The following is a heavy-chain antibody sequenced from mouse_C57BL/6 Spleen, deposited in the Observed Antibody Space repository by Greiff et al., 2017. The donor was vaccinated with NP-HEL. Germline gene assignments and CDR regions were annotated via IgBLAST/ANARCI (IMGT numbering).Heavy chain of an antibody. CDR2: IYPGDGDT. Sequence: QVQLQQSGPELVKPGASVKISCKASGYAFSSSWMNWVKQRPGKGLEWIGRIYPGDGDTNYNGKFKGKATLTADKSSSTAYMQLSSLTSEDSAVYFCAHYYYDYDGFAYWGQGTLVTVSA. CDR1: GYAFSSSW. V-gene: IGHV1-82*01. J-gene: IGHJ3*01. D-gene: IGHD2-4*01. CDR3: AHYYYDYDGFAY.